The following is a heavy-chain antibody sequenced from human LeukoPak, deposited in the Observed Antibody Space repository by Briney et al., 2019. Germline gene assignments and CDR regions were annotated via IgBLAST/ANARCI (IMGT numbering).Heavy chain of an antibody. J-gene: IGHJ5*02. CDR2: VSSSSSYI. CDR3: AKGGLVHRFDP. CDR1: GFTFSNYN. V-gene: IGHV3-21*04. Sequence: GGSLRLSCAASGFTFSNYNMNWVRQAPGKGLEWVSSVSSSSSYIYYADSVKGRFTISRDNAKNSLYLQMNSLRADDTAVYYCAKGGLVHRFDPWGQGTLVTVSS.